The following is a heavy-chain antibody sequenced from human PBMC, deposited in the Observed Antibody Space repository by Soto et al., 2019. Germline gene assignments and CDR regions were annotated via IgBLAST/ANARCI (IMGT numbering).Heavy chain of an antibody. CDR2: IKQDGSEK. CDR1: GFTFSSYW. Sequence: EVQLVESGGGLVQPGGSLRLSCAASGFTFSSYWMSWVRQAPGKGLEWVANIKQDGSEKYYVDSVKGRFTIARDNAKNSLYLQMNSLRAEDTDVYYCARDIPGIAVAGREAGWFDTWGQGTLVTVSS. J-gene: IGHJ5*02. D-gene: IGHD6-19*01. CDR3: ARDIPGIAVAGREAGWFDT. V-gene: IGHV3-7*01.